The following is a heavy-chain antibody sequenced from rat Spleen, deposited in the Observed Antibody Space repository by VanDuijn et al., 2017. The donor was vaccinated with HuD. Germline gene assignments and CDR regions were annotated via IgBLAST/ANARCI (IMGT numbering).Heavy chain of an antibody. CDR3: ARHWGY. CDR1: GFTFNNFW. J-gene: IGHJ2*01. D-gene: IGHD4-6*01. Sequence: EVQLVESGGGSVQPGRSLKLSCVASGFTFNNFWMTWIRQAPGKGLEWVASITNTGDSTYYPDSVKGRFTISRDNAKSTLYLQIDSLRSEETAIYYCARHWGYWGQGVMVTVSS. CDR2: ITNTGDST. V-gene: IGHV5-31*01.